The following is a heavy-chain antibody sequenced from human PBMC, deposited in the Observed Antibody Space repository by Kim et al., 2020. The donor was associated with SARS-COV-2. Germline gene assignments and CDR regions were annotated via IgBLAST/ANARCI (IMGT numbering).Heavy chain of an antibody. V-gene: IGHV4-59*08. CDR3: AEHPIILYYYDSSGHWYFDL. Sequence: SETLSLTCTVSGGSISSYYWSWIRQPPGKGLEWIGYIYYSGSTNYNPSLKSRVTISVDTSKNQFSLKLSSVTAADTAVYYCAEHPIILYYYDSSGHWYFDLWGRGTLVTVSS. D-gene: IGHD3-22*01. J-gene: IGHJ2*01. CDR1: GGSISSYY. CDR2: IYYSGST.